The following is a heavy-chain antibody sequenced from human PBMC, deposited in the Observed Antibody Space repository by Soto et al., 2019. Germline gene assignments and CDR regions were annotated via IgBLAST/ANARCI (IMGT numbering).Heavy chain of an antibody. D-gene: IGHD6-19*01. V-gene: IGHV3-66*01. CDR2: IYSGGST. CDR3: ARDSSGSSGYYYYYMDV. Sequence: GGSLRLSCAASGFTVSSNYMSWVRQAPGKGLEWVSVIYSGGSTYYADSVKGRFTISRDNSKNTLYLQMNSLRAEDTAVYYCARDSSGSSGYYYYYMDVWGKGTTVTVSS. J-gene: IGHJ6*03. CDR1: GFTVSSNY.